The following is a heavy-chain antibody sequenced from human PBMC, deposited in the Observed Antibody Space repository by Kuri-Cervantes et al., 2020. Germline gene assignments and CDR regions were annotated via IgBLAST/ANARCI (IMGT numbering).Heavy chain of an antibody. CDR1: GGSISSYY. D-gene: IGHD6-13*01. Sequence: SETLCLTCTVSGGSISSYYWSWIRQPAGKGLEWIGRIYTSGSTHYNPSLKSRVSMSVDTYKNQFSLKLRSVTAADTAVYYCARQGSYSSSWDYWGQGTRVTCYS. CDR2: IYTSGST. CDR3: ARQGSYSSSWDY. J-gene: IGHJ4*02. V-gene: IGHV4-4*07.